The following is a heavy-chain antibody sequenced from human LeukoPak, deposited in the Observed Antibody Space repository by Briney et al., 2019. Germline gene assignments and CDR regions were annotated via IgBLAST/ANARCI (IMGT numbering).Heavy chain of an antibody. CDR3: ARDPCSGGSCYSCFFDY. J-gene: IGHJ4*02. CDR1: GYTFTGYY. D-gene: IGHD2-15*01. Sequence: ASVKVSCKASGYTFTGYYLHWVRQAPGQGLEWMGWINPNSGDTNYAQKFQGRVTMTRDTSISTAYMDLSRLRSDDTAMYYCARDPCSGGSCYSCFFDYWGQGTLVTVSS. CDR2: INPNSGDT. V-gene: IGHV1-2*02.